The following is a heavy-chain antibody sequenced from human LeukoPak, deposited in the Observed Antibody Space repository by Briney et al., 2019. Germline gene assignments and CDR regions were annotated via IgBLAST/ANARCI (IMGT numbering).Heavy chain of an antibody. Sequence: GGSLRLSCAASGFTFSTSTMNWVRQAPGKGLEWVSSISSGGVNIYYGDSVKGRFTISRDNAKNSLYLQMNSLRAEDTAVYYCAKSYNFRDTFDVWGQGTMVTVSS. D-gene: IGHD1-20*01. V-gene: IGHV3-21*01. CDR3: AKSYNFRDTFDV. J-gene: IGHJ3*01. CDR2: ISSGGVNI. CDR1: GFTFSTST.